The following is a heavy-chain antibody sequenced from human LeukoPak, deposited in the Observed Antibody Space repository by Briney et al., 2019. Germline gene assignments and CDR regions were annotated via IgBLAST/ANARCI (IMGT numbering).Heavy chain of an antibody. Sequence: PSETLSLTCTVSGGSISSYYWSWIRQPPGKGLEWIGYIYYSGSTNYNPSLKSRVTISVATSKNQFSLKLSSVTAADTAVYYCARGSVWFGSLSYFDYWGQGTLVTVSS. CDR2: IYYSGST. V-gene: IGHV4-59*01. CDR1: GGSISSYY. J-gene: IGHJ4*02. CDR3: ARGSVWFGSLSYFDY. D-gene: IGHD3-10*01.